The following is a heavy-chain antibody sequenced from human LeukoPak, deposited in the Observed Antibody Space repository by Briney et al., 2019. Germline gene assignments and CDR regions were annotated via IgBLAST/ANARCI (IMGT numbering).Heavy chain of an antibody. V-gene: IGHV1-69*01. D-gene: IGHD6-13*01. CDR3: ARESIAAAGTPGGLVWFDP. CDR1: GGTFSSYA. CDR2: IIPIFGTE. J-gene: IGHJ5*02. Sequence: GSSVKVSCKASGGTFSSYAISWVRQAPGQGLEWMGGIIPIFGTENYAQKFQGRVTITADESTSTAYMELSSLRSEDTAVYYCARESIAAAGTPGGLVWFDPWGQGTLVTVSS.